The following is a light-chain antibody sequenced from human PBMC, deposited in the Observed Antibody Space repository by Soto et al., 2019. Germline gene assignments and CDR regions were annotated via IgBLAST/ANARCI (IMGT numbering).Light chain of an antibody. CDR1: SSDVGSYNY. V-gene: IGLV2-8*01. CDR3: SSYAGSNNYV. Sequence: QSALTQPPSASGSPGQSVTISCTGTSSDVGSYNYVSWYQQHPGRXXXXMIYEVSKRPXXXXXRFXXXXXXXXXXXXXSGLQAEDEADYYCSSYAGSNNYVFGPGTKLTVL. J-gene: IGLJ1*01. CDR2: EVS.